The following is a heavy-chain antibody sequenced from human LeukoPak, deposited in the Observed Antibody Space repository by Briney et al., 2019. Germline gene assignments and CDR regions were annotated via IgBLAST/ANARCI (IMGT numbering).Heavy chain of an antibody. CDR3: ARDRDYDYVWGSYRLDY. Sequence: ASVKVSCKASGYTFTSYDINWVRQATGQGLEWMGWMNPNSGNTGYAQKFQGRVTMTRNTSISTAYMELSSLRSEDTAVYYCARDRDYDYVWGSYRLDYWGQGTLVTVSS. CDR1: GYTFTSYD. CDR2: MNPNSGNT. V-gene: IGHV1-8*01. D-gene: IGHD3-16*02. J-gene: IGHJ4*02.